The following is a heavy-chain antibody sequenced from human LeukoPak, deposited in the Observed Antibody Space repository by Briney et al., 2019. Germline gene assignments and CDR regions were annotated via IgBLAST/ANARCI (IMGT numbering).Heavy chain of an antibody. J-gene: IGHJ4*02. CDR2: INHSGYT. D-gene: IGHD4/OR15-4a*01. CDR3: TRTTMGHDY. Sequence: PSETLSLTCAVSGVSFDDYYWSWVRQTPGKGLEWIGEINHSGYTNDSPSLKSRVTLSIDTSRKQFSLNLRSVTAADAGIYYCTRTTMGHDYWGQGTLVTVSS. CDR1: GVSFDDYY. V-gene: IGHV4-34*01.